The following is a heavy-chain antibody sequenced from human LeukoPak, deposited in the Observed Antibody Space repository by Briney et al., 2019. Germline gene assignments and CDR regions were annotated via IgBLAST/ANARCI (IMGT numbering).Heavy chain of an antibody. CDR3: ASFWGSRESDWLRDGVDV. V-gene: IGHV3-7*01. D-gene: IGHD2-21*02. CDR2: IKQDGSEK. Sequence: PGGSLRLSCAASGFTFSSYWMSWVRQAPGKGLEWVANIKQDGSEKYYVDSVKGRFTISRDNAKNSLYLQMNSLRAEDTAVYYCASFWGSRESDWLRDGVDVWGQGTTVTVSS. J-gene: IGHJ6*02. CDR1: GFTFSSYW.